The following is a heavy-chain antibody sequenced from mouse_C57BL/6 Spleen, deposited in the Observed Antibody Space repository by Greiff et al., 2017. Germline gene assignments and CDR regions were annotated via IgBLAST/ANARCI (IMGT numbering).Heavy chain of an antibody. CDR2: IYPGDGDT. J-gene: IGHJ2*01. CDR3: AREIGTTVVPFDY. V-gene: IGHV1-82*01. D-gene: IGHD1-1*01. CDR1: GYAFSSSW. Sequence: QVQLQQSGPELVKPGASVQISCKASGYAFSSSWLNWVKQRPGTGLEWIGRIYPGDGDTNYHGTFKGKATLTADNSSSPAYMQLSRLTSADSSVYFCAREIGTTVVPFDYWGQGTTLTVSS.